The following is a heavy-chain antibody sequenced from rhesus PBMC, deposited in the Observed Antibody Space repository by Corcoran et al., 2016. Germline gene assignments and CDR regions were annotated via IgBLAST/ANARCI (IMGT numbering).Heavy chain of an antibody. Sequence: QVQLQESGPGLVKPSETLSLTCAVSGGSISGYYYWSWIRHTPGKGLEWIGSIYGSGGSNYLNPSLQSRDTRSVDPSKNRFSLKLGAVTAADTAVYYWARYKFWTGLRFDVWGPGVLVTGSS. D-gene: IGHD3-3*01. CDR2: IYGSGGSN. CDR1: GGSISGYYY. CDR3: ARYKFWTGLRFDV. J-gene: IGHJ5-1*01. V-gene: IGHV4S14*01.